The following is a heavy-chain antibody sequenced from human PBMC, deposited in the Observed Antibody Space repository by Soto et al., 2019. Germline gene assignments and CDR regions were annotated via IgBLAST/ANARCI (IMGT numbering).Heavy chain of an antibody. CDR1: GGSFSGYF. D-gene: IGHD3-16*01. V-gene: IGHV4-34*01. J-gene: IGHJ6*02. Sequence: PSETLSLTCTVYGGSFSGYFWSWSRQPPGKGLEWIGEINHSGSTNYNPSLKSRVIISVDTSKNQFSLKLSSVSAADTAVYYCARVRGGSQYLYYYGMDVWGQGTTVTVSS. CDR3: ARVRGGSQYLYYYGMDV. CDR2: INHSGST.